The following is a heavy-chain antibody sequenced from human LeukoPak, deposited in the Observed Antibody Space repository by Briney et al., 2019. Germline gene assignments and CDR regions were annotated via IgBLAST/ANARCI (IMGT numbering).Heavy chain of an antibody. CDR2: IIPIFGTA. V-gene: IGHV1-69*06. CDR1: GGSFNSYA. CDR3: ARSQPLAYFDL. Sequence: SVKVSCKASGGSFNSYAISWVRQAPGQGLEWMGGIIPIFGTANYAQKLQGRVTITADKSTNTAYMELSSLRSEDTAVYYCARSQPLAYFDLWGRGTLVTVSS. J-gene: IGHJ2*01.